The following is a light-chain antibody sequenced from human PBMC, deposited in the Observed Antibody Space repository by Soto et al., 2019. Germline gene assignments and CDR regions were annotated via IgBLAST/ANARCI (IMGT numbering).Light chain of an antibody. CDR3: QQYNKCPRT. J-gene: IGKJ4*02. V-gene: IGKV3-15*01. CDR1: QRVRSH. CDR2: GAS. Sequence: MMMQHPPATPVAPPEERATLSNLASQRVRSHLGWYQQKPGQAPRFLIYGASTRESGIPDRFSGSGSGTEFTLTVSGLQSEDFAVYYCQQYNKCPRTFGGGTKVDIK.